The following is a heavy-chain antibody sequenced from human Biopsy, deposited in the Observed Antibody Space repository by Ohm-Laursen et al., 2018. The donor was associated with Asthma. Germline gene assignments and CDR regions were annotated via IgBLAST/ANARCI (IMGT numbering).Heavy chain of an antibody. CDR2: IWYDGSNK. CDR1: GFTFSSYG. J-gene: IGHJ6*02. Sequence: SLRLSCSASGFTFSSYGMHWVRQAPGKGLEWVAVIWYDGSNKYYADSVKGRFTISRDNSKNSLYLQMNSLRDEDTAVYYCARDKPSHIDYYYGMDVWGQGTTVTVSS. CDR3: ARDKPSHIDYYYGMDV. V-gene: IGHV3-33*01.